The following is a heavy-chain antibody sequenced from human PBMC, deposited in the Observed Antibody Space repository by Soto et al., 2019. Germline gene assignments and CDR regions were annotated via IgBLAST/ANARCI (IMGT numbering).Heavy chain of an antibody. CDR1: GGSISSSSYY. Sequence: SETLSLTCTVSGGSISSSSYYWGWIRQPPGKGLEWIGSIYYSGSTYYSPSLKSRITISGDTSKNQFSLKLNSVTAADTAVYYFSRRREATLTLDFWGPGTLVTVSS. V-gene: IGHV4-39*01. CDR2: IYYSGST. CDR3: SRRREATLTLDF. J-gene: IGHJ4*02. D-gene: IGHD5-12*01.